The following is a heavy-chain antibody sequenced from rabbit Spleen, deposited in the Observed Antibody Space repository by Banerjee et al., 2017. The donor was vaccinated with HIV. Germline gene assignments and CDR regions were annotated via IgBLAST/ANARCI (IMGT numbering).Heavy chain of an antibody. V-gene: IGHV1S40*01. J-gene: IGHJ2*01. Sequence: SLGGTGGDLVKPGTSLTLTGTATGFFFSPDQDMCWVRQAPGKGLEWISCIEISSGSAWYASWAKGRFSITNTSPTTVTLQMTTLTAADTAPYFCAGADYGACINLWGPGTLVTVS. D-gene: IGHD2-1*01. CDR3: AGADYGACINL. CDR2: IEISSGSA. CDR1: GFFFSPDQD.